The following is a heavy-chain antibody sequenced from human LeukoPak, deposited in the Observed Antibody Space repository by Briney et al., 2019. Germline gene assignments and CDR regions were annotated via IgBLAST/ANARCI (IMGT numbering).Heavy chain of an antibody. CDR1: GGTFSSYA. CDR3: ASNYYDSSGYSRPFDY. D-gene: IGHD3-22*01. J-gene: IGHJ4*02. Sequence: SVKVSCKASGGTFSSYAISWVRQAPGQGLEWMGGIIPIFGTANYAQKFQGRVTITADESTSTAYMELSSLRSEDTAVYYCASNYYDSSGYSRPFDYWGQETLVTVSS. V-gene: IGHV1-69*13. CDR2: IIPIFGTA.